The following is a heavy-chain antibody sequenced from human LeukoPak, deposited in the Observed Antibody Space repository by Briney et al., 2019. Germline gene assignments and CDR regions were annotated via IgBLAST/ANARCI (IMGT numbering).Heavy chain of an antibody. CDR1: GFTFSSYS. J-gene: IGHJ4*02. Sequence: PGGSLRLSCAASGFTFSSYSMNWVRQAPGKGLKWVSYISSSSSTIYYADSVKGRFTISRDNAKNSLYLQMNSLRAEDTAVYYCARDIGYYYDSSGYSTDYWGQGTLVTVSS. CDR3: ARDIGYYYDSSGYSTDY. CDR2: ISSSSSTI. V-gene: IGHV3-48*04. D-gene: IGHD3-22*01.